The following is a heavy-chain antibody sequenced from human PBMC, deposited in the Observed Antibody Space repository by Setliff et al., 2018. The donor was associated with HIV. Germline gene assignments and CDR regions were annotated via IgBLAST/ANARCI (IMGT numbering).Heavy chain of an antibody. CDR1: GFTFNSFG. CDR3: AKGQSGSAFYYFDY. D-gene: IGHD1-26*01. V-gene: IGHV3-30*18. Sequence: GGSLRLSCAASGFTFNSFGIHWVRQAPGKGLDWVAVISFDGSHEYYAESVEGRFTISRDNSKNTVFLQMNSLRAEDMALYYCAKGQSGSAFYYFDYWGQGTLVTVSS. J-gene: IGHJ4*02. CDR2: ISFDGSHE.